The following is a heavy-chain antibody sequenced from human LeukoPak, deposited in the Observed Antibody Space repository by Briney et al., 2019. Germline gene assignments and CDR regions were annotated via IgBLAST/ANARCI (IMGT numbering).Heavy chain of an antibody. CDR2: ISWNSGTL. Sequence: PGGSLRLSCAASGFTFSSYWMSWVRQAPGKGLEWVAGISWNSGTLGYADSVQGRFTISRDNAKNSLYLEMNSLRVEDMAFYYCTKDIGSIFGRNYMDVWGKGTTVSVSS. J-gene: IGHJ6*03. V-gene: IGHV3-9*03. CDR1: GFTFSSYW. D-gene: IGHD3-3*01. CDR3: TKDIGSIFGRNYMDV.